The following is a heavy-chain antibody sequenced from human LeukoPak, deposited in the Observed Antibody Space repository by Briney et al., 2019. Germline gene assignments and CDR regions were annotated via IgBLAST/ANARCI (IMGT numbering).Heavy chain of an antibody. Sequence: SVKVSCKASGGTFSSYAISWVRQAPGQGLEWMGGIIPIFGTANYAQKFQGRVTITADKSTSTAYMELRSLRSDDTAVYYCARTDYYDSSGYYGDYWGQGTLVTVSS. CDR2: IIPIFGTA. CDR1: GGTFSSYA. CDR3: ARTDYYDSSGYYGDY. D-gene: IGHD3-22*01. J-gene: IGHJ4*02. V-gene: IGHV1-69*06.